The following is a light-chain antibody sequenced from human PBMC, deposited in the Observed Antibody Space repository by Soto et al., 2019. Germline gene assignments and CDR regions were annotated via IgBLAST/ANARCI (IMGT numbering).Light chain of an antibody. CDR3: QQYNSHS. J-gene: IGKJ4*01. CDR1: QNIFTW. V-gene: IGKV1-5*01. CDR2: DAS. Sequence: DIQMTQSPSTLSASVGDTVTITCRASQNIFTWLAWYQHKPGKAPKLLMYDASILESGVPSRFSGSGSGTDFTLTISSLQSDDFETYYCQQYNSHSFGGGTKVQIK.